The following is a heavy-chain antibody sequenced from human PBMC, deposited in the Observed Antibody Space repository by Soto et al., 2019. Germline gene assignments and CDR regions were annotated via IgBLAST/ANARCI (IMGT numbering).Heavy chain of an antibody. J-gene: IGHJ6*02. Sequence: QVQLVESGGGVVQPGRSLRLSCAASGFTFSSYGMHWVRQAPGKGLEWVAVISYDGSNKYYADSVKGRFTISRDNSKNTLYLQMNSLRAEDTAVYYCAKDGITGTTLYYYGMDVWGQGTTVTVSS. CDR3: AKDGITGTTLYYYGMDV. V-gene: IGHV3-30*18. D-gene: IGHD1-7*01. CDR2: ISYDGSNK. CDR1: GFTFSSYG.